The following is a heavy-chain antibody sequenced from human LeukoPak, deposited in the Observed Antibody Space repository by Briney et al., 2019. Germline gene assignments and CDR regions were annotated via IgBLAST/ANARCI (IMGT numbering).Heavy chain of an antibody. Sequence: GGSLRLSCAGSGFTFSRYSMKWVRQTPGKELEWVSYYGTSSSYIYYADSVKGRFTISRDNAKNSLFLQMNNLRAEDTAVYYCARDPLGGYYFDYWGQGTLVAVSS. D-gene: IGHD3-16*01. J-gene: IGHJ4*02. V-gene: IGHV3-21*06. CDR3: ARDPLGGYYFDY. CDR2: YGTSSSYI. CDR1: GFTFSRYS.